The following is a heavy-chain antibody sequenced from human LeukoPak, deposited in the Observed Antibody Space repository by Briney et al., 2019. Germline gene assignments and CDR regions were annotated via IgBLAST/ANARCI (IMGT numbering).Heavy chain of an antibody. CDR3: AKWSRTAVAGPLGYFDY. CDR1: GFTFNSYA. D-gene: IGHD6-19*01. J-gene: IGHJ4*02. V-gene: IGHV3-23*01. CDR2: ISSRGGTT. Sequence: GSLRLSCAASGFTFNSYAMSWVRQAPGKGLEWVSAISSRGGTTYSADSVKGRFTISRDNSKNTLYVQMNSLRAEDTAVYYCAKWSRTAVAGPLGYFDYWGQGTLVIVSS.